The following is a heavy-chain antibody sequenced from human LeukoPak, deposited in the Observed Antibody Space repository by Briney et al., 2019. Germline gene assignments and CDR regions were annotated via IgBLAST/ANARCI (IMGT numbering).Heavy chain of an antibody. CDR2: INHSGST. CDR3: ATLSTPTTWIQLSYYFDY. J-gene: IGHJ4*02. CDR1: GGSFSGYY. Sequence: PSETLSLTCAVYGGSFSGYYWSWIRQPPGKGLEWIGEINHSGSTNYNPSLKSRVTISVDTSKNQFSLKLSSVTAADTAVYYCATLSTPTTWIQLSYYFDYWGQGTLVTVSS. V-gene: IGHV4-34*01. D-gene: IGHD5-18*01.